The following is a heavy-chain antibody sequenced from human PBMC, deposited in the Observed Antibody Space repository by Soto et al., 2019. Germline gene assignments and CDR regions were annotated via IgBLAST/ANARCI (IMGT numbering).Heavy chain of an antibody. V-gene: IGHV1-69*02. CDR1: GDTFNFYT. J-gene: IGHJ4*02. CDR3: ATSFGSGYRAFDY. D-gene: IGHD3-10*01. Sequence: QVQLVQSGAEVKKPGSSLRVSCKASGDTFNFYTINWVRQAPGLGLEWLGRIIPYLSVSNYAQKFQGRVTSTADKSTNTAYMEVRSLRSEDTAMYYCATSFGSGYRAFDYWGQGALVTVSS. CDR2: IIPYLSVS.